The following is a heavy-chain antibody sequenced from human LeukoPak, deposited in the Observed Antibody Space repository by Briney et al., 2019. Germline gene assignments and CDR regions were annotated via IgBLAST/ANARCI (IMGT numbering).Heavy chain of an antibody. CDR1: GYTFTSYA. J-gene: IGHJ5*02. CDR2: INAGNGDA. V-gene: IGHV1-3*01. Sequence: VASVTVSCTASGYTFTSYAMHWVRQAPGQRLEWMGRINAGNGDAKYSQNFHDRITITRDTSASTVYMELTSLRSEDTAVYYCGESAPSGFDPWGQGTLVTVSS. CDR3: GESAPSGFDP.